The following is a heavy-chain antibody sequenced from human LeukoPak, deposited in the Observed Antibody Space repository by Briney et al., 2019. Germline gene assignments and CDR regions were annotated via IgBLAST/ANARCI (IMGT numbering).Heavy chain of an antibody. CDR1: AFSVSSNY. J-gene: IGHJ6*03. Sequence: GGSVRFSCAASAFSVSSNYMSWVRQAQGKGLEWVSDINTAGTTYYPDSVIGRFTISRDNSKDTLYLQMSSLRAEDTAVYYCGGYGGRYPYYMDVWGKGTTVTISS. CDR2: INTAGTT. CDR3: GGYGGRYPYYMDV. V-gene: IGHV3-66*01. D-gene: IGHD1-26*01.